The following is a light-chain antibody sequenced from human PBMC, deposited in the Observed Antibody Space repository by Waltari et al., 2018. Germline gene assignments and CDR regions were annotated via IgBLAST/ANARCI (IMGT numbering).Light chain of an antibody. CDR2: GAA. CDR1: ENVRTA. J-gene: IGKJ1*01. CDR3: QHYVRLPVE. V-gene: IGKV3-20*01. Sequence: EIVLTPSPGTLSLSPGERAPLACRASENVRTALAWYQQKPGQAPRLLICGAANRAIGIPDRFSGGGSGTDFSLTISRLEPEDFAVYFCQHYVRLPVEFGQGTKVDIK.